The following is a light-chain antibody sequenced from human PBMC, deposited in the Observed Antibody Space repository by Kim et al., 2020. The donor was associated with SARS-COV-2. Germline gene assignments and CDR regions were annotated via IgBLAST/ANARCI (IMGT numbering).Light chain of an antibody. CDR2: STN. CDR3: VLYMGSGPSWV. CDR1: SGSVSTSYY. Sequence: QTVVTQEPSFSVSPGGTVTLTCGLSSGSVSTSYYPSWYQQTPGQAPRTLIYSTNTRSSGVPDRFSGSILVNKAALTITGAQADDESDYYCVLYMGSGPSWVFGGGTQLTVL. J-gene: IGLJ3*02. V-gene: IGLV8-61*01.